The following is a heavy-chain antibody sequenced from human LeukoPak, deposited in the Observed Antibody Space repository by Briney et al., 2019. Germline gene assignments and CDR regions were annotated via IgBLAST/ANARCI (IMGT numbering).Heavy chain of an antibody. V-gene: IGHV3-30*03. CDR1: GFTFSSYG. CDR3: ARVRPSYYGMDV. CDR2: ISYDGSNK. Sequence: GGSLRLSCAASGFTFSSYGMHWVRQAPGKGLEWVAVISYDGSNKYYADSVKGRFTISRDNAKNSLYLQMNSLRAEDTAVYYCARVRPSYYGMDVWGQGTTVTVSS. D-gene: IGHD3-16*01. J-gene: IGHJ6*02.